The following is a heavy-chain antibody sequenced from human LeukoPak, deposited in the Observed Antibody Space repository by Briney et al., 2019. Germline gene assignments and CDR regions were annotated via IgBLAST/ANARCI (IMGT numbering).Heavy chain of an antibody. V-gene: IGHV1-69*05. CDR3: ARMRDSNAGNYFDF. CDR2: IIPIFGTA. CDR1: GGTFSSYA. J-gene: IGHJ4*02. Sequence: SVKVSCKASGGTFSSYAISWVRQAPGQGLEWMGGIIPIFGTANNAQKFQGRVTMTTDTSTSTVYMELGSLRSDDSAVYYCARMRDSNAGNYFDFWGQGTLVTVSS. D-gene: IGHD3-10*01.